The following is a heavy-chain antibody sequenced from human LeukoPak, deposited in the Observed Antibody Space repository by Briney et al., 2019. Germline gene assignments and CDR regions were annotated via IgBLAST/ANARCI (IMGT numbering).Heavy chain of an antibody. V-gene: IGHV5-51*01. CDR1: GYSFTDHW. CDR3: ARRTAVAGPIDY. D-gene: IGHD6-19*01. CDR2: IYPGDSDT. Sequence: GESLKISCKGSGYSFTDHWIGWVRQMPGKGLEWMGIIYPGDSDTRYSPSFQGQVTISVDKSISTAYLQWSSLKASDTAMYFRARRTAVAGPIDYWGQGTLVTVSS. J-gene: IGHJ4*02.